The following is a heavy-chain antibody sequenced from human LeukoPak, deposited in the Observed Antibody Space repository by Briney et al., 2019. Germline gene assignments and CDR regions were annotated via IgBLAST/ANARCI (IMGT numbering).Heavy chain of an antibody. CDR2: IIGNSVST. J-gene: IGHJ4*02. CDR1: GFTFRNSA. D-gene: IGHD5-24*01. V-gene: IGHV3-23*01. Sequence: GGSLRLSCAASGFTFRNSAMSWVRQAPGKGLEWVSNIIGNSVSTYYADFVKGRFTISRDNSNNTLFPQMNSLSADDTAIYFCAKGRRDGYNYPFFDSWGQGAWVVVSS. CDR3: AKGRRDGYNYPFFDS.